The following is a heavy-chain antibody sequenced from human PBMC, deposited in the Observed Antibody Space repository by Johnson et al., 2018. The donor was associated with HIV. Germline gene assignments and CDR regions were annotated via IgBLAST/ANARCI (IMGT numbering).Heavy chain of an antibody. V-gene: IGHV3-11*04. Sequence: QMLLVESGGGLVKPGGSLRLSCAASGFTFSDYYMSWIRQAPGKGLEWGSYISSSGSTIYYADSVKGRFTISRDNAKNSLYLQMNSLRAEDTAVYYCAREATVVMLGYAFDIWGQGTMVTVSS. CDR1: GFTFSDYY. J-gene: IGHJ3*02. D-gene: IGHD4-23*01. CDR3: AREATVVMLGYAFDI. CDR2: ISSSGSTI.